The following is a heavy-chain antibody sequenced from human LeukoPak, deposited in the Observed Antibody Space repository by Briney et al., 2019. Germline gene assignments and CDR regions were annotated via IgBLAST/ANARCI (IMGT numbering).Heavy chain of an antibody. CDR3: AKDFLYYYDSSGTPNAFDI. J-gene: IGHJ3*02. CDR1: GFTFSSYA. CDR2: ISGSGGST. V-gene: IGHV3-23*01. D-gene: IGHD3-22*01. Sequence: GSLRLSCAASGFTFSSYAMSWVRQAPGKGLEWVSAISGSGGSTYYADSVKGRFTISRDNSKNTLYLQMNSLRAEDTAVYYCAKDFLYYYDSSGTPNAFDIWGQGTMVTVSS.